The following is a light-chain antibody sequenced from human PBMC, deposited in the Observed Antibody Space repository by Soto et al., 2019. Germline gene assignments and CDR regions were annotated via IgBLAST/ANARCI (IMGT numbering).Light chain of an antibody. J-gene: IGLJ2*01. CDR2: DVT. V-gene: IGLV2-8*01. Sequence: QSALTQPPSASGSPGQSVTISCTGASSDVGGYNFVSWYQQHPGKAPKLMIYDVTKRPSGAPDRFSGSKSGNTASLTVYGLQADDEADYYCSSYAGSSVPVAFGGGTKLTVL. CDR3: SSYAGSSVPVA. CDR1: SSDVGGYNF.